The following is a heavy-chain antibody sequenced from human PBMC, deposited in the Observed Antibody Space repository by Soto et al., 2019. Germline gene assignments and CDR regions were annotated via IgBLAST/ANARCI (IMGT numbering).Heavy chain of an antibody. Sequence: EVQLLESGGDLVQPGGSLRLSCVASEFTFNSYAMSWVRQAPGMGLEWVSSIIGSGAITYYADSVKGRFTISRDNSKSTLYLQMNSLRAEDTAVYYCAKLGVGGYSPPLFDYWGQGTLVTVSS. J-gene: IGHJ4*02. V-gene: IGHV3-23*01. CDR1: EFTFNSYA. CDR3: AKLGVGGYSPPLFDY. D-gene: IGHD5-12*01. CDR2: IIGSGAIT.